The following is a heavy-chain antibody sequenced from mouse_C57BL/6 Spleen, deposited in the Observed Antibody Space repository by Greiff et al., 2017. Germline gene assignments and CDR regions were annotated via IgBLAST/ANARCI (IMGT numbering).Heavy chain of an antibody. D-gene: IGHD2-10*02. CDR3: AREYGYYEVGYYYAMDY. J-gene: IGHJ4*01. CDR1: GYAFSSYW. Sequence: QVQLKESGAELVKPGASVKISCKASGYAFSSYWMNWVKQRPGKGLEWIGQIYPGDGDTNYNGKFKGKATLTADKSSSKAYMQLSSLTAEDSAVYFCAREYGYYEVGYYYAMDYWGQGTSVTVSS. V-gene: IGHV1-80*01. CDR2: IYPGDGDT.